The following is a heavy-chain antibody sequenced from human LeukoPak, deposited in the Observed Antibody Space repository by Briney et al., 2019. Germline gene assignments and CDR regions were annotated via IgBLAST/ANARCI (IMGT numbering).Heavy chain of an antibody. CDR2: VNSNGGTT. V-gene: IGHV3-64*01. Sequence: GGSLRLSCAASGFTFSTYTMHWVRQAPGKGLESVSAVNSNGGTTYYANSVKDRFTISRDNSKNTLYPQMGSLRAEDMAVYYCARETAGTFDYWGQGTLVTVSS. CDR3: ARETAGTFDY. CDR1: GFTFSTYT. J-gene: IGHJ4*02. D-gene: IGHD3-10*01.